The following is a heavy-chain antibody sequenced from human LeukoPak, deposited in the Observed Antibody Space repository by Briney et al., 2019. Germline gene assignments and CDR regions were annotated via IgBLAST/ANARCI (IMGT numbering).Heavy chain of an antibody. Sequence: PGGSLRLSCAASGFTFSTYGMHWVRQAPGKGLEWVAFIRSDGSDKYYVDPVKGRFTISRDNSKNTLYLEMNSLRPEDSAMYYCVVESAIGHWGQGTLVTVSS. CDR2: IRSDGSDK. D-gene: IGHD2-21*01. V-gene: IGHV3-30*02. J-gene: IGHJ4*02. CDR3: VVESAIGH. CDR1: GFTFSTYG.